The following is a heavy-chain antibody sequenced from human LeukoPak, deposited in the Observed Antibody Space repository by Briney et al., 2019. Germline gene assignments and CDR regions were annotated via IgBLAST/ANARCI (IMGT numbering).Heavy chain of an antibody. Sequence: GGSLRLSCAASGFTFSSYGMHWVRQAPGKGLEWVSYISSSSTIYYADSVKGRFTISRDNAKNSLYLQMNSLRAEDTAVYYCARDFSGYDNFDPWGQGTLVTVSS. CDR1: GFTFSSYG. J-gene: IGHJ5*02. V-gene: IGHV3-48*01. CDR2: ISSSSTI. D-gene: IGHD5-12*01. CDR3: ARDFSGYDNFDP.